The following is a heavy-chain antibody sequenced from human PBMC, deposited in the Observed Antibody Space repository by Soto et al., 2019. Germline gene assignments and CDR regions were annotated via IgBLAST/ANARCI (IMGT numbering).Heavy chain of an antibody. CDR1: GFTFSSYG. Sequence: QVQLVESGGGVVQPGRSLRLSCAASGFTFSSYGMHWVRQAPGKGLEWVAVIWYGGSNKYYADSVKGRFTISRDNSKNTLYLQMNSLRAEDTAVYYCARKYCSGGSCYSDPFQHWGQGTLVTVSS. D-gene: IGHD2-15*01. CDR3: ARKYCSGGSCYSDPFQH. J-gene: IGHJ1*01. CDR2: IWYGGSNK. V-gene: IGHV3-33*01.